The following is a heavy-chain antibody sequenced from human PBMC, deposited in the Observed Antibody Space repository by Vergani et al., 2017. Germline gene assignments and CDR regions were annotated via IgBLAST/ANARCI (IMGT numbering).Heavy chain of an antibody. V-gene: IGHV4-61*02. CDR2: TYNTGGT. D-gene: IGHD5-12*01. Sequence: QVQLKESGPGLVGPSETLSLTCTVSGGPFSGCSHYWSWIRQSAGKGLEWFGRTYNTGGTNYDPPLKTRVAMSVDTSKNQFSLKLASVTAADTAIYYCARFSSGFVAWGPGTPVTVSS. CDR3: ARFSSGFVA. CDR1: GGPFSGCSHY. J-gene: IGHJ4*02.